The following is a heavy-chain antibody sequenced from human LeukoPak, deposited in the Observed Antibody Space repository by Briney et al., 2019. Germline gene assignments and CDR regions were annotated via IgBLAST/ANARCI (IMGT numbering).Heavy chain of an antibody. J-gene: IGHJ5*02. Sequence: PGGSLGLSCAASGFTFRNYAMNWVRQAPGKGLEWVSTVNTNGGSTYYAASVKGRFTVSRDNSANTLSLQMNSLTVADTAIYYCVREDFAYVSETYRYWFDPWGQGTLVTVSS. CDR2: VNTNGGST. V-gene: IGHV3-23*01. D-gene: IGHD3-16*02. CDR3: VREDFAYVSETYRYWFDP. CDR1: GFTFRNYA.